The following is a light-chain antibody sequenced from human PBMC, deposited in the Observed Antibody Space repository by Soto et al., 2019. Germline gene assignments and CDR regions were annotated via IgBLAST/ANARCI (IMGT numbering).Light chain of an antibody. CDR3: SSYTTSNTRQIV. CDR2: DFS. J-gene: IGLJ1*01. V-gene: IGLV2-14*03. Sequence: QSSLTQPASVSGSPGQSITISCTGTSSDVGGYNYVSWYQHHPGKAPILIIYDFSNRPSGVSHRFSGSKSGNSASLTFSVLHPDYDADYYCSSYTTSNTRQIVFGTGTKVTVL. CDR1: SSDVGGYNY.